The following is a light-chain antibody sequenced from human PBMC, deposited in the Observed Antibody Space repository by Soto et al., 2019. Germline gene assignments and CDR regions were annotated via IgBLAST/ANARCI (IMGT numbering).Light chain of an antibody. CDR2: DTS. Sequence: EIVMTQSPATLSVSPGERATLSCRASQSFSSNLAWYQQKPGQTPRLLIYDTSTRATGVPARFSGSRSGPEFTLTINSLQSEDFAIYYCQPYNNWPLTFGGGTKVDIK. V-gene: IGKV3-15*01. CDR3: QPYNNWPLT. CDR1: QSFSSN. J-gene: IGKJ4*01.